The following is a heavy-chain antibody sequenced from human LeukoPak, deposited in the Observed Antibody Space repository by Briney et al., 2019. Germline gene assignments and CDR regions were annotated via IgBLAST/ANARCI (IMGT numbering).Heavy chain of an antibody. J-gene: IGHJ3*01. Sequence: GGSLRLSCAASGFSFDDYAMHWVRQAPGKGLEWVSGISWNSDSVGYADSVKGRFTISRDNAQNSLYLQMNSLRAEDTALYYCAKDIGPMVLVIISGGGFDFWGQGTMVAVSS. CDR1: GFSFDDYA. D-gene: IGHD2-8*02. CDR3: AKDIGPMVLVIISGGGFDF. CDR2: ISWNSDSV. V-gene: IGHV3-9*01.